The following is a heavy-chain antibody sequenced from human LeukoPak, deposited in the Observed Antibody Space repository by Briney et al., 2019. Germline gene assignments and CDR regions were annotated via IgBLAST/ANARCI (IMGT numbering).Heavy chain of an antibody. J-gene: IGHJ4*02. CDR3: VTGYDSSGFDF. CDR2: IIPMFGTA. D-gene: IGHD3-22*01. CDR1: GGTFTSYA. V-gene: IGHV1-69*05. Sequence: SVKLSCKASGGTFTSYAISWVRQPPGQGREWMGGIIPMFGTANYAQNFQGRVTITTAESTSTACMELSSLRSEDTAVYSCVTGYDSSGFDFWGQGTLVTVS.